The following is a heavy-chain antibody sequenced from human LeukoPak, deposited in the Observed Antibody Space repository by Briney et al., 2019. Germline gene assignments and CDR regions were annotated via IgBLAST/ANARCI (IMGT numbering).Heavy chain of an antibody. J-gene: IGHJ6*02. V-gene: IGHV1-58*01. CDR2: IVVGSGNT. CDR1: GFTFTSSA. D-gene: IGHD3-3*01. Sequence: ASVKVSCTASGFTFTSSAVQWVRQARGQRLEWIGWIVVGSGNTNYAQKFQERVTITRDMSTSTAYMELSSLRSEDTAVYYCAAEAITIFGEPPSMDVWGQGTTVTVSS. CDR3: AAEAITIFGEPPSMDV.